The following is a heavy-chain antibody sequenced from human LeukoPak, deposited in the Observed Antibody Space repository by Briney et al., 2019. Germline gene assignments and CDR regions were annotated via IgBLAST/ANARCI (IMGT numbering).Heavy chain of an antibody. CDR3: ARHSVLLWFGELLYPYFDY. Sequence: SETLSLTCTVSGGSISSGSYYWSWIRQPAGKGLEWIGRIYTSGSTYYNPSLKSRVTISVDTSKNQFSLKLSSVTAADTAVYYCARHSVLLWFGELLYPYFDYWGQGTLVTVSS. CDR1: GGSISSGSYY. CDR2: IYTSGST. D-gene: IGHD3-10*01. J-gene: IGHJ4*02. V-gene: IGHV4-61*02.